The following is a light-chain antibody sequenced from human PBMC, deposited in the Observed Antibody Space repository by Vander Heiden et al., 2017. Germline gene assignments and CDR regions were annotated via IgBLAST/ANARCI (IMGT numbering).Light chain of an antibody. CDR2: VGN. Sequence: QSALTQPASVSGSPGQSITISCTGTSSDVGNYVPWYQQLPGKAPKLLIYVGNVRPSGVSSRFSGSRSGNTAPLTISGLQAEDEGDYYCCSYGNGGAVVFGGGTKLTVL. CDR1: SSDVGNY. CDR3: CSYGNGGAVV. J-gene: IGLJ2*01. V-gene: IGLV2-23*01.